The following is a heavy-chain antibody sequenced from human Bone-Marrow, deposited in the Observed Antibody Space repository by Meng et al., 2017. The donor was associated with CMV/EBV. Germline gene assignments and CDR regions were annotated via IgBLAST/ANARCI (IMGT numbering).Heavy chain of an antibody. Sequence: LSGAASGFTFSSYWMHWVRQAPGKGLVWVSRINRDGSSTSYADSVKGRFTVSRDNGKNTLYLQMNSLSPEDTAVYYCSRGGLVGASDYWGQGTLVTVSS. D-gene: IGHD1-26*01. V-gene: IGHV3-74*01. CDR3: SRGGLVGASDY. J-gene: IGHJ4*02. CDR2: INRDGSST. CDR1: GFTFSSYW.